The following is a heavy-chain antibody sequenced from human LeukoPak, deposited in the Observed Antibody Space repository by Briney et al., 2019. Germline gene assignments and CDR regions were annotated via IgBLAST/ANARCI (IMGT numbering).Heavy chain of an antibody. CDR1: GGSFSGYY. J-gene: IGHJ6*02. D-gene: IGHD3-3*01. V-gene: IGHV4-34*01. Sequence: KPSETLSLTCAVYGGSFSGYYWSWIRQPPGKGLEWIGEINHSGSTNYNPSLKSRVTISVDTSKNQFSLKLSSVTAADTAVYYCASEVIIDYYYYGMDVWGQGTTVTVSS. CDR2: INHSGST. CDR3: ASEVIIDYYYYGMDV.